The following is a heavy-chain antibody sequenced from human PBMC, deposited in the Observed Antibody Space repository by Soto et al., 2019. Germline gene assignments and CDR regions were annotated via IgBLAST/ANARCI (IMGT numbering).Heavy chain of an antibody. CDR2: IIPILGIA. J-gene: IGHJ3*02. D-gene: IGHD2-15*01. Sequence: QVQLVQSGAEVKKPGSSVKVSCKASGGTFSSYTISWVRQAPGQGLEWMGRIIPILGIANYAQKFQGRVTITADKSTSTAYMELSSLGSEDTAVYYCATPRGYCSGGSCYFAFDIWGQGTMVTVSS. CDR1: GGTFSSYT. V-gene: IGHV1-69*02. CDR3: ATPRGYCSGGSCYFAFDI.